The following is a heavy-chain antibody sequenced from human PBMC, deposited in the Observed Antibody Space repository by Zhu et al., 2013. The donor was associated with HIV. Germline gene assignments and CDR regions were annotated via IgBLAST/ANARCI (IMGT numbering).Heavy chain of an antibody. V-gene: IGHV1-2*02. CDR1: GYSFTGYY. Sequence: QVQLVQSGAEVKKPGAPVKVSCKASGYSFTGYYMHWVRQAPGQGLEWMGWINPNSGDTDYAQRFQGRVTMTRDTSISTAYMELSSLTSDDTAVYYCATPLNGVVTYFDYWGQGTLVTVSS. J-gene: IGHJ4*02. CDR2: INPNSGDT. D-gene: IGHD3-3*01. CDR3: ATPLNGVVTYFDY.